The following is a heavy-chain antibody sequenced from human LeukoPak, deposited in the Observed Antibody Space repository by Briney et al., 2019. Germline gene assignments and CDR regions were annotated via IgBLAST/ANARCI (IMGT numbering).Heavy chain of an antibody. D-gene: IGHD3-10*01. J-gene: IGHJ6*02. CDR1: GGSISSYY. CDR3: ARDYGSGSYRYYGTYV. CDR2: IYYSGST. V-gene: IGHV4-59*01. Sequence: SETLSLTCTVSGGSISSYYWTWIRQPPGKGLEWIGNIYYSGSTNYNPSLKSRVTISVDTSKNQFSLKLSSVTAADTAVYYCARDYGSGSYRYYGTYVWGQGTTVTVSS.